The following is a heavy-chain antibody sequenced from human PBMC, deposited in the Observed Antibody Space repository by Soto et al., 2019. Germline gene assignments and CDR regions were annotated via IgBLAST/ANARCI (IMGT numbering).Heavy chain of an antibody. Sequence: QVQLVESGGGVVQPGRSLRLSCGASGFTLNNFGIHWVRQGPGKGLEWVAGISYDESSRHYADSVQGRFFVYRDNSKNTVFLQMSKLRTEDTGVYYCAKGLQQDYGVLLNHWGQGNLVTVS. D-gene: IGHD1-1*01. CDR3: AKGLQQDYGVLLNH. J-gene: IGHJ5*02. CDR1: GFTLNNFG. V-gene: IGHV3-30*18. CDR2: ISYDESSR.